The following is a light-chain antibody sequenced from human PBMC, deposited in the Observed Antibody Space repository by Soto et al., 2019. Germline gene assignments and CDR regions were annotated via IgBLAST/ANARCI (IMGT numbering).Light chain of an antibody. CDR3: QQRRSWPPTIT. Sequence: EIVLTQSPGILSLSPGERATLSCRASQSVSTYLAWYQQRPGQAPRLLIYDASYRATDIPPRFSGSGSGTDFTLTISSLEPEDFAVYYCQQRRSWPPTITFGQGTRLEIK. CDR2: DAS. CDR1: QSVSTY. J-gene: IGKJ5*01. V-gene: IGKV3-11*01.